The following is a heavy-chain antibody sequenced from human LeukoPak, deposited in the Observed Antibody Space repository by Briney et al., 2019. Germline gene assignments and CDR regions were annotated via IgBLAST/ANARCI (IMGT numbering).Heavy chain of an antibody. Sequence: SETLSLTCAVYGGSFSGYYWSWIRQPPGEGLEWIGEINHSGSTNYNPSLKSRVTISVDTSKNQFSLKLSSVTAADTAVYYCARAPRNDGWFDPWGQGTLVTVSS. CDR1: GGSFSGYY. CDR3: ARAPRNDGWFDP. D-gene: IGHD1-1*01. V-gene: IGHV4-34*01. J-gene: IGHJ5*02. CDR2: INHSGST.